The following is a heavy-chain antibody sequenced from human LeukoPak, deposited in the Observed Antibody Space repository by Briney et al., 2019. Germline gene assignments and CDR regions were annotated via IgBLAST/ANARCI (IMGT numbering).Heavy chain of an antibody. V-gene: IGHV3-23*01. CDR1: GFPFSSYG. D-gene: IGHD6-13*01. Sequence: QPXGSLRLSCAASGFPFSSYGMGWVRPAPGKGLEWVSGISGGGATTYYADSVKGRFTISRDNSKNSLYLQMSSLRAEDTAVYYCARDGTAPGLYFDLWGQGTLVTVSS. CDR2: ISGGGATT. CDR3: ARDGTAPGLYFDL. J-gene: IGHJ4*01.